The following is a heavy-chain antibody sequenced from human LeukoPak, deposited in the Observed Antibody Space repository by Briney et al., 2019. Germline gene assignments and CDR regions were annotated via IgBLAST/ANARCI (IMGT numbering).Heavy chain of an antibody. V-gene: IGHV3-30*03. Sequence: GRSLRLSCAASGFTFSSYGMHWVRQAPGKGLEWVAVISYDGSNKYYADSVKGRFTISRDTSKNTLYLQMNSLRAEDTAVYYCARFADSSAPFDYWGQGTLVTVSS. CDR2: ISYDGSNK. CDR1: GFTFSSYG. J-gene: IGHJ4*02. CDR3: ARFADSSAPFDY. D-gene: IGHD3-22*01.